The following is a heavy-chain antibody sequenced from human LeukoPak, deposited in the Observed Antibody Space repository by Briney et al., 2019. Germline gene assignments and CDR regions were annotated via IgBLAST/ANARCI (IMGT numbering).Heavy chain of an antibody. D-gene: IGHD6-25*01. CDR2: ISGSGGST. V-gene: IGHV3-23*01. CDR1: GFTFSSYA. CDR3: ARGGYRAPLDS. J-gene: IGHJ4*02. Sequence: GGSLRLSCAASGFTFSSYAMSWVRQAPGKGLGWVSTISGSGGSTYYADSVKGRLTISRDNSKNTLYLQMNSLRAEDTAVYYCARGGYRAPLDSWGQGTLVTDPS.